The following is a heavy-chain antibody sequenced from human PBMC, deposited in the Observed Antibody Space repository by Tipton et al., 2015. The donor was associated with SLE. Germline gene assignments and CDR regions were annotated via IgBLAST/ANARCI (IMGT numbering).Heavy chain of an antibody. CDR1: GGSFSGYY. CDR2: INHNGST. V-gene: IGHV4-34*01. CDR3: ARSPSGWAFDI. Sequence: TLSLTCAVYGGSFSGYYWSWICQPPGKGLEWIGEINHNGSTNYNPSLKSRVTISVDTSKNQFSLKLSSVTAADTAVYYCARSPSGWAFDIWGQRTMVTVSS. D-gene: IGHD6-19*01. J-gene: IGHJ3*02.